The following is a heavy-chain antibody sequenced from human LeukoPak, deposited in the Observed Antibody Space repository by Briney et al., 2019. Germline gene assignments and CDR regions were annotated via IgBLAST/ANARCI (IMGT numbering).Heavy chain of an antibody. J-gene: IGHJ4*02. Sequence: PSETLSLTCAVYGGSFSGYYWSWIRQPPGKGLEWIGEINHSGSTNYNPSLKSRVTISVDTSKNQFSLKLSSVTAADTAVYYCARGVYTAAAQYAYWGQGTLVTVSS. D-gene: IGHD6-13*01. CDR1: GGSFSGYY. CDR2: INHSGST. CDR3: ARGVYTAAAQYAY. V-gene: IGHV4-34*01.